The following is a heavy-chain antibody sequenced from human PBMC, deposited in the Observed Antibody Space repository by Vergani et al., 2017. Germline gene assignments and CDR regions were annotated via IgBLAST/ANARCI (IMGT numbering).Heavy chain of an antibody. V-gene: IGHV4-34*01. CDR1: GGSFSGYY. CDR3: ARVQELDDFWSCYRVRYYYYMDV. Sequence: QVQLQQWGAGLLKPSETLSLTCAVYGGSFSGYYWSWIRQPPGKGLEWIGEINHSGSTNYNPSLKSRVTISVDTSKNQFSLKLSSVTAADTAVYYCARVQELDDFWSCYRVRYYYYMDVWGKGTTVTVSS. D-gene: IGHD3-3*01. J-gene: IGHJ6*03. CDR2: INHSGST.